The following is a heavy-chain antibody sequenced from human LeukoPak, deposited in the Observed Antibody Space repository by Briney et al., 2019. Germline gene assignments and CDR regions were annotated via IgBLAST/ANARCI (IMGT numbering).Heavy chain of an antibody. V-gene: IGHV3-11*03. D-gene: IGHD1-26*01. CDR2: ISSSGSHT. J-gene: IGHJ4*02. CDR1: GFSFSDYY. Sequence: GGYLRLSCVASGFSFSDYYMSWIRQAPGKGLEWVSYISSSGSHTNYADSVTGRFTISRNNAKKSLHLQMNSLRAEDTAVYYCARHPDGSLSLDYWGQGTLVTVSS. CDR3: ARHPDGSLSLDY.